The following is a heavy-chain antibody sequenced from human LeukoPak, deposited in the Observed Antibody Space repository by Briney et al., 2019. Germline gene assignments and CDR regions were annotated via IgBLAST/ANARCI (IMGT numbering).Heavy chain of an antibody. D-gene: IGHD3-22*01. V-gene: IGHV3-48*03. CDR1: GFAFSSYE. J-gene: IGHJ6*03. CDR2: ISSSGSTI. CDR3: AIVATMIVVGKGDYYMDV. Sequence: GGSLRLSCAASGFAFSSYEMNWVRQAPGKGLEWVSYISSSGSTIYYADSVKGRFTISGDNAKNSLYLQMNSLRSEDTAVYYCAIVATMIVVGKGDYYMDVWGKGTTVTISS.